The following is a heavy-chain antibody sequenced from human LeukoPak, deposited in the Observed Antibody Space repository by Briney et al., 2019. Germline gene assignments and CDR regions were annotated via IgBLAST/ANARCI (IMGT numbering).Heavy chain of an antibody. CDR2: IRYDGSNK. V-gene: IGHV3-30*02. J-gene: IGHJ4*02. Sequence: PGGSLRLSCAASGFTFSSYGMHWVRQAPGKGLEWVAFIRYDGSNKYYADSVKGRFTISRDNSKNTLYLQMNSLRVEDTAMFYCAKVGIRYFDWSTPDYWGQGTLVTVSS. D-gene: IGHD3-9*01. CDR3: AKVGIRYFDWSTPDY. CDR1: GFTFSSYG.